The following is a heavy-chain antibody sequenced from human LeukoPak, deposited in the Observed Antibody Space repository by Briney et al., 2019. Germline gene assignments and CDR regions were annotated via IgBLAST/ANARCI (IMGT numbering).Heavy chain of an antibody. CDR1: GGSISSGGYY. J-gene: IGHJ3*02. V-gene: IGHV4-31*03. CDR3: ARDIRVGYYYDSSGYSEGLHDAFDI. CDR2: IYYSGST. Sequence: PSETLSLTCTVSGGSISSGGYYWSRIRQHPGEGLEWIGYIYYSGSTYYNPSLKSRVTISVDTSKNQFSLKLSSVTAADTAVYYCARDIRVGYYYDSSGYSEGLHDAFDIWGQGTMVTVSS. D-gene: IGHD3-22*01.